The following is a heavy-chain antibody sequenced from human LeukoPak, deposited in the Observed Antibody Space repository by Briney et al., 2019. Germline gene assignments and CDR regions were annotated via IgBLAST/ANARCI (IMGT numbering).Heavy chain of an antibody. J-gene: IGHJ4*02. V-gene: IGHV4-59*01. CDR3: ARESRDVETEGFDY. Sequence: SETLSLTCAVSGGSISNYYWSWIRQPPGKGLECIGYIYYSGSTKYNPSLKSRVTISVDTSKNQCSLKLNSVTAADTAVYYCARESRDVETEGFDYWGQGTLVTVSS. CDR1: GGSISNYY. D-gene: IGHD5-24*01. CDR2: IYYSGST.